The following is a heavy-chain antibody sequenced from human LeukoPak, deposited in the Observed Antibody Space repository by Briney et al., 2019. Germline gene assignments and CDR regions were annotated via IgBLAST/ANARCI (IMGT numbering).Heavy chain of an antibody. CDR2: IIPIFGTT. V-gene: IGHV1-69*01. J-gene: IGHJ4*02. CDR3: ARVGYCISATCLYGGFDY. Sequence: SVQVSYKTSGGTFSSYAISWVRQAPGQGLEWMGGIIPIFGTTKYAQKFQGRVAITADESTSTAYMELSSLRSEDTAVYYCARVGYCISATCLYGGFDYWGQGTLVTASS. D-gene: IGHD2-2*01. CDR1: GGTFSSYA.